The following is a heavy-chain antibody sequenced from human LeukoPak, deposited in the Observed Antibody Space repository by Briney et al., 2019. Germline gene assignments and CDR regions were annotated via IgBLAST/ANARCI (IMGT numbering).Heavy chain of an antibody. Sequence: SETLSLTCTVSGGSISNYYWSWIRQPPGKGLEWIGYVHYSGSTNYNPSLKSRATISVDTSKSQFSLKLSSVTAADTAIYYCARGYSSSWYYFDYWGQETLVTVSS. CDR3: ARGYSSSWYYFDY. J-gene: IGHJ4*02. CDR2: VHYSGST. V-gene: IGHV4-59*08. D-gene: IGHD6-13*01. CDR1: GGSISNYY.